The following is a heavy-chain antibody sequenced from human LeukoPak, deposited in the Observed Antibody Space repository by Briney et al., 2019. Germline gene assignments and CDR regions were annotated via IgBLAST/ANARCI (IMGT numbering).Heavy chain of an antibody. J-gene: IGHJ4*02. CDR3: ARGYYGDYVSDY. CDR2: ISSSSNTI. V-gene: IGHV3-48*02. CDR1: GFTFSIYS. D-gene: IGHD4-17*01. Sequence: QPLGCLRLSCAASGFTFSIYSLNSVCQALRKGLEWVSYISSSSNTIYYADSVKGRFTISRDNAKNSLYLQMNSLRDEDTAAYYCARGYYGDYVSDYWGQGTLVTVSS.